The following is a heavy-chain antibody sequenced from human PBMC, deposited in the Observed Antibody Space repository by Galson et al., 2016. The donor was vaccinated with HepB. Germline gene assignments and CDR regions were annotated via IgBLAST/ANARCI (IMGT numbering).Heavy chain of an antibody. J-gene: IGHJ4*02. Sequence: EPLSLTCTVSGGSISSGDYWWGWIRHPPGKRLEWIGIIYSSGHTHYNPSLKSRVTISIDTSKNQFSLKLTSVTAADTAIYYCMRQRGSDTWAFDYWGQGTLVTVSS. D-gene: IGHD3-10*01. V-gene: IGHV4-39*01. CDR3: MRQRGSDTWAFDY. CDR2: IYSSGHT. CDR1: GGSISSGDYW.